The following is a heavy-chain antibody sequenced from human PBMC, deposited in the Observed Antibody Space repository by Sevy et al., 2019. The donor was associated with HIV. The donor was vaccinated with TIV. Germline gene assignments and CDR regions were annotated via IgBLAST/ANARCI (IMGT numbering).Heavy chain of an antibody. CDR1: GDSISNNAYY. CDR2: IYYSGST. J-gene: IGHJ4*02. D-gene: IGHD6-13*01. V-gene: IGHV4-39*02. CDR3: AREVPRIAQFDY. Sequence: SETLSLTCTVSGDSISNNAYYWAWIRQPPGKGLDWIGSIYYSGSTYYTPSLKSRVTISVDTSKNQFSLKLRSVTAADTAVYYCAREVPRIAQFDYWGQGTLVTVSS.